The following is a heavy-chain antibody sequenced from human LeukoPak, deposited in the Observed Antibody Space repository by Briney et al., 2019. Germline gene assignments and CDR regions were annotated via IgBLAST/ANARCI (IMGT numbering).Heavy chain of an antibody. CDR1: GFMFRNYG. CDR3: AKENVDIVAGRGFDY. V-gene: IGHV3-30*18. Sequence: GGSLRLSCSASGFMFRNYGMHWVRQAPGKGLEWVAVISYDGSNKYYADSVKGRFTISRDNSKNTLYLQMNSLRAEDTAVYYCAKENVDIVAGRGFDYWGQGTLVTVSS. CDR2: ISYDGSNK. D-gene: IGHD5-12*01. J-gene: IGHJ4*02.